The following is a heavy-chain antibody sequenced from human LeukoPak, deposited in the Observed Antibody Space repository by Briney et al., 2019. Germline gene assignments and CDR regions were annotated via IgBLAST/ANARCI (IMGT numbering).Heavy chain of an antibody. V-gene: IGHV4-4*07. CDR1: GGSISSYY. D-gene: IGHD3-10*01. Sequence: SETLSLTCTVSGGSISSYYWSWIRQPAGKGLEWIGRIHSSGSTDQNPSLKSRVTMSVDASKNQFSLKLSSVTAADTAVYYCAREYAGSMSRWFDPWGQGTLVTVSS. J-gene: IGHJ5*02. CDR3: AREYAGSMSRWFDP. CDR2: IHSSGST.